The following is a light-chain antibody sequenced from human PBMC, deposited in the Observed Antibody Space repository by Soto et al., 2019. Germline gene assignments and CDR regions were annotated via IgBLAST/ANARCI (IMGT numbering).Light chain of an antibody. J-gene: IGKJ1*01. Sequence: DNPLTQSPSSLSASVGDRVTITCRASQSISGWLAWYQQKPGKAPKLLIYKASTLKSGVPSRFSGSGSGTEFTLTISSLQPDDFATYYCQHYNSYSEAFGQGTKVDIK. CDR3: QHYNSYSEA. V-gene: IGKV1-5*03. CDR1: QSISGW. CDR2: KAS.